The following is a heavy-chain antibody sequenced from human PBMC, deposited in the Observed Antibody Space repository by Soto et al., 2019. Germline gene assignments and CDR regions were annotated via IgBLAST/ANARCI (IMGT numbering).Heavy chain of an antibody. CDR1: GGSIITINW. CDR3: ARVSSRSAFGMDV. Sequence: PSETLSLTCAVSGGSIITINWWTCVRQPPGKGLDWIGEIYQTGSTSYNPSLESRVTISIDKSKNQFSLKLRSVTAADTAVYYCARVSSRSAFGMDVWGQGATVTVSS. V-gene: IGHV4-4*02. CDR2: IYQTGST. D-gene: IGHD6-6*01. J-gene: IGHJ6*02.